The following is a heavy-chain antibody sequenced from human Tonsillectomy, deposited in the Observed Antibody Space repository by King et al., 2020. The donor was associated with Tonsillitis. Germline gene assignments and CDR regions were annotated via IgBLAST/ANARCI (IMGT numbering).Heavy chain of an antibody. Sequence: VQLVESGGGLVQPGGSLRLSCAASGFTFSSYSMNWIRQAPGKGLEWVSYISSSSSTIYYADSVKGRFTISRDNAKNSLYLQMNSLRAEDTAVYYCAQILEYIRSSGDYYYGMDVWGQGTTVTVSS. CDR1: GFTFSSYS. J-gene: IGHJ6*02. D-gene: IGHD6-6*01. CDR3: AQILEYIRSSGDYYYGMDV. CDR2: ISSSSSTI. V-gene: IGHV3-48*04.